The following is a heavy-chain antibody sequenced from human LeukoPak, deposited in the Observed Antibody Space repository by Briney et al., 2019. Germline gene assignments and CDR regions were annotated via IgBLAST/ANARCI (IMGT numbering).Heavy chain of an antibody. J-gene: IGHJ4*02. CDR3: ARDAVQAGTPFYFDF. CDR2: ISAGSSNT. V-gene: IGHV3-48*01. Sequence: GGSLRPSCSASGFIFASYGMNWVRQAPGKGLQWVSYISAGSSNTFYADSVKGRFTISRDDADNSLHLQMNSLSAEDTAVYYCARDAVQAGTPFYFDFWGQGALVTVSS. CDR1: GFIFASYG. D-gene: IGHD2-15*01.